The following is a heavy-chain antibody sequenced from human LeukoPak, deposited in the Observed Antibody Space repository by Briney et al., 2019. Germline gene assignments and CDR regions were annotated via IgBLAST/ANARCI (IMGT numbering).Heavy chain of an antibody. CDR1: GFTFSSYT. V-gene: IGHV3-64D*06. D-gene: IGHD3-9*01. CDR2: ITNNGGNT. J-gene: IGHJ4*02. Sequence: GGSLRLSCSASGFTFSSYTIHWVGQAPGKGLEFVSAITNNGGNTYYADSVKGRFTISRDDSKNTVYLQMSSLRAEDTAVYYCVIVRGYFDSSGSDYWGQGTLVTVSS. CDR3: VIVRGYFDSSGSDY.